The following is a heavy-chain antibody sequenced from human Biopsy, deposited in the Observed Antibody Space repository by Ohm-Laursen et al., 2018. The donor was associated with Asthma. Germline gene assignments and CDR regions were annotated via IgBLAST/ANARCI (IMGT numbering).Heavy chain of an antibody. CDR3: ARSREAYCSGGTCHTSGFDF. D-gene: IGHD2-15*01. Sequence: GSLRLSCTASGFTFSKAWMSWLRQAPGKGLEWVSSISRSSTYIYYADSIKGRFTISRDNAKTSLYLQMNSLRAEDTAVYYCARSREAYCSGGTCHTSGFDFWGQGTLVTVSS. CDR1: GFTFSKAW. V-gene: IGHV3-21*01. J-gene: IGHJ4*02. CDR2: ISRSSTYI.